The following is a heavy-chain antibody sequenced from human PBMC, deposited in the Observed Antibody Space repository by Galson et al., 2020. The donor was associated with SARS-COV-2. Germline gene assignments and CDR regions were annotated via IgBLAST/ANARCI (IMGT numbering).Heavy chain of an antibody. CDR1: GGSLSSSNW. Sequence: SETLSLTCAVSGGSLSSSNWWSWVRQPPGKGLEWIGEIYHSGSTNYNPSLTSRVTISVDKSKNQFSLKLSSVTAADTAVYYCARDRNVLRFLEWSRRDAFDIWGQGTMVTVSS. CDR2: IYHSGST. D-gene: IGHD3-3*01. CDR3: ARDRNVLRFLEWSRRDAFDI. V-gene: IGHV4-4*02. J-gene: IGHJ3*02.